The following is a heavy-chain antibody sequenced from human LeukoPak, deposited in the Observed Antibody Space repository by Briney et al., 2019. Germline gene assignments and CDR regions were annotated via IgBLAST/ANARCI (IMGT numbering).Heavy chain of an antibody. CDR3: ARGLVPAAIGWFDP. J-gene: IGHJ5*02. Sequence: GGSLRLSCAASGFTFSSYWMSWVRQAPGKGLEWVANIKQDGSEKYYVDSVKGRFTISRDNAKNSLYLQMNSLRAEDTAVYYCARGLVPAAIGWFDPWGQGTLVTVSS. V-gene: IGHV3-7*01. D-gene: IGHD2-2*01. CDR2: IKQDGSEK. CDR1: GFTFSSYW.